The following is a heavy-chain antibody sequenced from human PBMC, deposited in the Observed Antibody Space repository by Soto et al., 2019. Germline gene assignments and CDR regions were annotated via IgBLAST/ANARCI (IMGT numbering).Heavy chain of an antibody. CDR1: GYSFTSYW. CDR3: ARRSYYDSSGYYPGTTYYFDY. D-gene: IGHD3-22*01. J-gene: IGHJ4*02. Sequence: EVQLVQSGAEVKKPGESLKISCKGSGYSFTSYWIGWVRQMPGKGLEWMGIIYPGDSDTRYSPSFQGQVTISADKSISTAYLQWSSLKASDTAMYYCARRSYYDSSGYYPGTTYYFDYWGQGTLVTVSS. CDR2: IYPGDSDT. V-gene: IGHV5-51*01.